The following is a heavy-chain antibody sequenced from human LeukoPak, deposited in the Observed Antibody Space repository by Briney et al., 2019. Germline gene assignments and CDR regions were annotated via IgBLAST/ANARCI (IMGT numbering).Heavy chain of an antibody. CDR3: AGFTFFRGVITFDY. V-gene: IGHV4-39*07. CDR2: IYYSGTT. CDR1: GGSISSGSYY. J-gene: IGHJ4*02. D-gene: IGHD3-10*01. Sequence: SETLSLTCTVSGGSISSGSYYWVWIRQPPGKGLEWIGTIYYSGTTYYNPSLKSRVTISVDTSKNQFSLKLSSVTAADTAVYSCAGFTFFRGVITFDYWGQGTLVTVSS.